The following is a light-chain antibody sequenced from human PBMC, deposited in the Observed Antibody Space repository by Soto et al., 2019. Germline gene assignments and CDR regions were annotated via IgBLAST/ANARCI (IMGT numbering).Light chain of an antibody. CDR3: QQYGNSRT. CDR1: QSVSNRY. Sequence: EIVLTQSPGTLSLSPGERATLSCRASQSVSNRYLAWYQQKPGQAPRLLIYDASSRATGIPDRFSGSGSGTDFTLTISRLEPEDFAVYYCQQYGNSRTFGQGTKVEIK. V-gene: IGKV3-20*01. CDR2: DAS. J-gene: IGKJ1*01.